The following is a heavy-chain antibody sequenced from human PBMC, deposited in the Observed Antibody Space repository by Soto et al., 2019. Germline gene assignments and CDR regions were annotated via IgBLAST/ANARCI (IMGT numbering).Heavy chain of an antibody. V-gene: IGHV1-58*01. Sequence: SVKVSCKASGFTFTSSAFQWVRQARGQRLEWIGWIAVGSGYTNYAQRFQDRVTLTRDMSTATTYMELSRLTSEDTAIYYCAADAKAWQQMVPSDYWGQGTIVTLYS. CDR1: GFTFTSSA. J-gene: IGHJ4*02. D-gene: IGHD2-8*01. CDR3: AADAKAWQQMVPSDY. CDR2: IAVGSGYT.